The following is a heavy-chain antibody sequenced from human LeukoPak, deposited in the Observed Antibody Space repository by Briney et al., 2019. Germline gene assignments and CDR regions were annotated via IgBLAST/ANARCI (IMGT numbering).Heavy chain of an antibody. CDR2: INTNTGNP. V-gene: IGHV7-4-1*02. Sequence: ASVKVSCKASGYTFTSYAMNWVRQAPGQGLEWMGWINTNTGNPTYAQGFTGRFVFSLDTSVSTAYLQISSLKAEDTAVYYCARFLTHRYYYGSGSYPGWFDPWGQGTLVTVSS. CDR3: ARFLTHRYYYGSGSYPGWFDP. CDR1: GYTFTSYA. J-gene: IGHJ5*02. D-gene: IGHD3-10*01.